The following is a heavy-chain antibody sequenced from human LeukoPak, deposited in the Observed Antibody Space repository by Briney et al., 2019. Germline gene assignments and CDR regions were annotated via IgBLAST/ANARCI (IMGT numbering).Heavy chain of an antibody. J-gene: IGHJ4*02. D-gene: IGHD4-17*01. Sequence: GGSLRLSCAASGFTFSYYYMSWIRQAPGKGLEWVSYISNADNIIYYADSVKGRFTISRDNAKISLYLQMNSLRAEDTAVSYCGRRGGAFDYWGQGTLVTVSS. V-gene: IGHV3-11*01. CDR3: GRRGGAFDY. CDR1: GFTFSYYY. CDR2: ISNADNII.